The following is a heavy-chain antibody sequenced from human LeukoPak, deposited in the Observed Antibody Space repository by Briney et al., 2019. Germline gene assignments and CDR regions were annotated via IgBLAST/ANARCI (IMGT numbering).Heavy chain of an antibody. Sequence: GGSLRLSCAASGFTFSDYYMSWIRQAPGKGLEWVSYISSSGSTIYYADFVKGRFTISRDNAKNSLYLQMNSLRAEDTAVYYCARDKTIFGVVSGWFDPWGQGTLVTVSS. CDR1: GFTFSDYY. D-gene: IGHD3-3*01. J-gene: IGHJ5*02. V-gene: IGHV3-11*04. CDR3: ARDKTIFGVVSGWFDP. CDR2: ISSSGSTI.